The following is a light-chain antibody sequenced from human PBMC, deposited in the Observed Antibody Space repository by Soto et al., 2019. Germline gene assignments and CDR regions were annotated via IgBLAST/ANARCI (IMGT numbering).Light chain of an antibody. CDR2: DVI. V-gene: IGLV2-14*03. CDR1: TSDVGGYNY. J-gene: IGLJ2*01. CDR3: TSYTGGSTHVV. Sequence: QSALTQPASVSGSPGQSIALSCTGTTSDVGGYNYVSWYQQHPGKAPKLMIYDVINRPSVVSNRFSGSKSGNTASLTISGLQADDEADYYCTSYTGGSTHVVFGGGTKLTVL.